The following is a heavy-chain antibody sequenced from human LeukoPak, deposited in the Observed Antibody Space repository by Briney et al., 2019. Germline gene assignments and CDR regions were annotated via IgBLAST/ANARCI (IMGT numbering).Heavy chain of an antibody. CDR3: AREGALDYGDYVGY. Sequence: GGSLRLSCAASGFTVRSNYMSWGRQAPGKGLEWVSVIYSGGSTYYADSVKGRFTISRDNSKNTLYLQMNSLRAEDTAVYYCAREGALDYGDYVGYWGQGTLVTVSS. CDR2: IYSGGST. CDR1: GFTVRSNY. D-gene: IGHD4-17*01. J-gene: IGHJ4*02. V-gene: IGHV3-66*01.